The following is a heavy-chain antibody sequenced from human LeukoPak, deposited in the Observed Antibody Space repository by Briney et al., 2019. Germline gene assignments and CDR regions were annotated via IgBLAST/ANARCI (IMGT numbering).Heavy chain of an antibody. V-gene: IGHV1-18*01. CDR1: GYTFTSYG. J-gene: IGHJ3*02. Sequence: GASVKVSCKASGYTFTSYGISWVRQAPGQGLEWMGWISAYNGNTNYAQKLQGRVTMTTDTSTSTAYMELRSLRSDDTAVYYCAKSNDYGDPWFDAFDIWGQGTMVTVSS. CDR3: AKSNDYGDPWFDAFDI. CDR2: ISAYNGNT. D-gene: IGHD4-17*01.